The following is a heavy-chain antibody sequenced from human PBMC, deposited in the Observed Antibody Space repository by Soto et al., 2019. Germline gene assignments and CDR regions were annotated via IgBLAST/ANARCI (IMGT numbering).Heavy chain of an antibody. CDR3: AREMVRGVGSDY. D-gene: IGHD3-10*01. Sequence: QVQLVQSGAEVKKPGASVKVSCKASGYTFTSYGISWVRQAPGQGLEWMGWISSYNGNRKYAEKLQGRVTMTTDTSTSTAYMELRSLRSDDTDVFYCAREMVRGVGSDYWGQGTLVTVSS. J-gene: IGHJ4*02. CDR1: GYTFTSYG. V-gene: IGHV1-18*01. CDR2: ISSYNGNR.